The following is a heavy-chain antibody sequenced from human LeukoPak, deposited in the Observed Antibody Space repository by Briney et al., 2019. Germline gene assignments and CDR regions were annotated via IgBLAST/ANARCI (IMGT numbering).Heavy chain of an antibody. Sequence: GGSLRLSCAASGFTFSDYYMSWLRQAPGKGLEWVSYISSSGSTIYYADSVKGRFTISRDNAKNSLYLQMNSLRAEDTAVYYCARGKTAMVICYFDYWGQGTLVTVSS. CDR1: GFTFSDYY. V-gene: IGHV3-11*01. D-gene: IGHD5-18*01. CDR2: ISSSGSTI. CDR3: ARGKTAMVICYFDY. J-gene: IGHJ4*02.